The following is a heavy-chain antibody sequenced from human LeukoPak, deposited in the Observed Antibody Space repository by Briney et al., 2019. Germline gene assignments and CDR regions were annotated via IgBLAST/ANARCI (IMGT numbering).Heavy chain of an antibody. D-gene: IGHD6-13*01. V-gene: IGHV4-39*07. J-gene: IGHJ6*02. Sequence: SETLSLTCTVSGGSISSSSYYWGWIRQPPGKGLEWIGSIYYSGSTYYNPSLKSRVTISVDTSKNQFSLKLSSVTAADTAVYYCARDFQAAAGYYYYGMDVWGQGTTVTVSS. CDR3: ARDFQAAAGYYYYGMDV. CDR2: IYYSGST. CDR1: GGSISSSSYY.